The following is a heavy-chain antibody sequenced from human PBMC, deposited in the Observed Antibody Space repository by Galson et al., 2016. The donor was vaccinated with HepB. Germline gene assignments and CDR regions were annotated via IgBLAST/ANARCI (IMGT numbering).Heavy chain of an antibody. CDR3: ARSGSQGPYWFDP. D-gene: IGHD3-10*01. J-gene: IGHJ5*02. V-gene: IGHV5-51*03. Sequence: QSGAEVKKPGESLKISCQGSAYSFPSYWIAWVRQMPGKGLEWVGIIYPGDSDTTYNPSFQGQVTISADNSINTAYLQWSSLEASDTAVYYCARSGSQGPYWFDPWGQGTLVTVSS. CDR1: AYSFPSYW. CDR2: IYPGDSDT.